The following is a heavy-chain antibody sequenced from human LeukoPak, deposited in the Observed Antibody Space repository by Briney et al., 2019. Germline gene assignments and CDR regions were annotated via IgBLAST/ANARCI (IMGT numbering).Heavy chain of an antibody. CDR2: IYYSGST. J-gene: IGHJ4*02. D-gene: IGHD3-3*01. CDR1: GGSISSGDYY. V-gene: IGHV4-30-4*08. Sequence: PSETLSLTCTVSGGSISSGDYYWRWIRQPPGKGLEWIGYIYYSGSTYYNPSLKSRVTISVDTSKNQFSLKLSSVTAADTAVYYCARVITIFGVVIDTYYFDYWGQGTLVTVSS. CDR3: ARVITIFGVVIDTYYFDY.